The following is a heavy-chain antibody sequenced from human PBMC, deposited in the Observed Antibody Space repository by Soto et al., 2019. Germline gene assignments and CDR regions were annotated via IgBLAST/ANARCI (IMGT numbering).Heavy chain of an antibody. V-gene: IGHV1-69*01. CDR2: IIPVFDTA. Sequence: QVQLVQSGAEVKKPGSSVKVSCTASGGTFRSYAISWVRQAPGQGLEWMGGIIPVFDTANYARKFQGRVTITADESTSTAYMELSGLRSEDSAVVYCARVDEPAWGGGSCCRRVLSWGQGTLVTVSS. CDR1: GGTFRSYA. CDR3: ARVDEPAWGGGSCCRRVLS. D-gene: IGHD2-15*01. J-gene: IGHJ5*02.